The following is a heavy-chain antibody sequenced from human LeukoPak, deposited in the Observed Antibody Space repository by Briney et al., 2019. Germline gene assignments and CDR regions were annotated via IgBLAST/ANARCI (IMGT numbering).Heavy chain of an antibody. CDR3: ARVRRPYSSSWYRVNWFEP. J-gene: IGHJ5*02. CDR2: IYSGGST. Sequence: GGSLRLSCAASGFTVSSNYMSWVRQAPGKGLEWVSVIYSGGSTYYADSVKGRFTISRDNSKNTLYLQMNSLRAEGTAVYYCARVRRPYSSSWYRVNWFEPWGQGTLGTVS. D-gene: IGHD6-13*01. V-gene: IGHV3-53*01. CDR1: GFTVSSNY.